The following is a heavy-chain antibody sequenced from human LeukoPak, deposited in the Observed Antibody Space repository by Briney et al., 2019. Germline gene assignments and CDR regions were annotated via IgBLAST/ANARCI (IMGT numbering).Heavy chain of an antibody. CDR3: ARDIIGVDYYYYYMDV. V-gene: IGHV3-21*01. CDR1: GFTFSSYS. Sequence: PGGSLRLSCAASGFTFSSYSMNWVRRAPGKGLEWVSSISSSSSYIYYADSVKGRFTISRDNAKNSLYLQMNSLRAEDTAVYYCARDIIGVDYYYYYMDVWGKGTTVTISS. D-gene: IGHD3-10*01. J-gene: IGHJ6*03. CDR2: ISSSSSYI.